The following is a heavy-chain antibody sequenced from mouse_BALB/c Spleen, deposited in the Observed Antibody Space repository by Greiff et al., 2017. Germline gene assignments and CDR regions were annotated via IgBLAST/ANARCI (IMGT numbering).Heavy chain of an antibody. J-gene: IGHJ2*01. V-gene: IGHV5-4*02. CDR3: ARAHTIGTFFDD. CDR1: GFTFSDYY. Sequence: EVQVVESGGGLVKPGGSLKLSCADSGFTFSDYYMYWVRQTPEKALEWDATISDGGSYTYYPDSVKGRFTISRDNAKNNLYLQMSSLKYEDTAMYYCARAHTIGTFFDDWGQGTTLTVSS. CDR2: ISDGGSYT. D-gene: IGHD2-14*01.